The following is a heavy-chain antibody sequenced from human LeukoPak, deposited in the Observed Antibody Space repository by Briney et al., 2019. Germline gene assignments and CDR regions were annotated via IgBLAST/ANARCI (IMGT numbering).Heavy chain of an antibody. CDR1: GFTFSSNAM. CDR2: IDWDDDK. V-gene: IGHV2-70*20. CDR3: ARISAYGDYYFDY. J-gene: IGHJ4*02. D-gene: IGHD4-17*01. Sequence: LRLSCEASGFTFSSNAMSWVRQTPGKGLEWLALIDWDDDKYYSTSLKTRLTISKDTFKNQVVLTMTNMDPVDTATYYCARISAYGDYYFDYWGQGTLVTVSS.